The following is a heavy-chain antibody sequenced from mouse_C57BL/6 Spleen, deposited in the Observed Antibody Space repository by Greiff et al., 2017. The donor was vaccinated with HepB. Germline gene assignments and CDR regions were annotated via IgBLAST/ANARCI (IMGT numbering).Heavy chain of an antibody. CDR2: ISSGGSYT. J-gene: IGHJ4*01. CDR1: GFTFSSYG. CDR3: ASGGNYDY. Sequence: EVNVVESGGDLVKPGGSLKLSCAASGFTFSSYGMSWVRQTPDKRLEWVATISSGGSYTYYPDSVKGRFTISRDNAKNTLYLQMSSLKSEDTAMYYCASGGNYDYWGQGTSVTVSS. D-gene: IGHD2-1*01. V-gene: IGHV5-6*01.